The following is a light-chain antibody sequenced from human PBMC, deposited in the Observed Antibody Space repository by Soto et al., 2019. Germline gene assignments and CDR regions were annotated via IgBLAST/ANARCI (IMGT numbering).Light chain of an antibody. CDR2: AAS. Sequence: DIQMTQSPSSLSASVGDRVTITCRASQSISSYLNRYQQKPGKAPKLLIYAASSLQSGVPSRFSGSGSGTDFTLTISSLQPEDFATYYCQQSYSTPPVTFGQGTRLENK. CDR1: QSISSY. CDR3: QQSYSTPPVT. V-gene: IGKV1-39*01. J-gene: IGKJ5*01.